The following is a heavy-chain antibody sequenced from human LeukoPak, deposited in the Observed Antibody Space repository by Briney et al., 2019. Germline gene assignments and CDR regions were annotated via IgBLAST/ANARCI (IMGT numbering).Heavy chain of an antibody. D-gene: IGHD2/OR15-2a*01. CDR1: GFTVSSNY. CDR2: IYSGGST. V-gene: IGHV3-53*01. CDR3: ARDLWPKPHKTYYYYGMDV. J-gene: IGHJ6*02. Sequence: GGSLRLSCAASGFTVSSNYMSWVRQAPGKGLEWVSVIYSGGSTYYADSVKGRFTISRDNSKNTLYLQMNSLRAEDTAVYHCARDLWPKPHKTYYYYGMDVWGQGTTVTVSS.